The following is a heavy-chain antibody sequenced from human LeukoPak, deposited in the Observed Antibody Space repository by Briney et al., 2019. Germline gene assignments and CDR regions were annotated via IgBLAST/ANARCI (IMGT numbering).Heavy chain of an antibody. V-gene: IGHV4-34*01. Sequence: SETLSLTCAVYGGSFSGYYWSWIRQPPGKGLEWIGEINHSGSTNYNPSLKSRVTISVDTSKNQFSLKLSSVTAADTAVYYCARHPRWQQLVHNWFDPWGQGTLVTVSS. D-gene: IGHD6-13*01. CDR2: INHSGST. CDR3: ARHPRWQQLVHNWFDP. CDR1: GGSFSGYY. J-gene: IGHJ5*02.